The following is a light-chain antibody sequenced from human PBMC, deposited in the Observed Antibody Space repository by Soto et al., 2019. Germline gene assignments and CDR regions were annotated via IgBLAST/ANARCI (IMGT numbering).Light chain of an antibody. CDR3: QQHSHWPPWT. V-gene: IGKV2-28*01. CDR2: LGS. CDR1: QSLLQSNGYNY. Sequence: DIVMTQSPLSLSVTPGDPASISCMSSQSLLQSNGYNYLDWYLQKPGQSPQLLIYLGSNRASGVPDRFSGSGSGTDFTLTISNLEPEDFAVYYCQQHSHWPPWTFGQGTKVDIK. J-gene: IGKJ1*01.